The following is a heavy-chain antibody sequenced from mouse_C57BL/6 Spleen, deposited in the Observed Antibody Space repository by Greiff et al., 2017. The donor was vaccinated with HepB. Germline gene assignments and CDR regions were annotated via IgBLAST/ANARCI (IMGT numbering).Heavy chain of an antibody. CDR1: GYTFTSYW. CDR2: IDPSDSYT. J-gene: IGHJ2*01. D-gene: IGHD4-1*01. Sequence: QVQLQQPGAELVKPGASVKLSCKASGYTFTSYWMQWVKQRPGQGLEWIGEIDPSDSYTNYTQKFKGKATLTVDTSSSTAYMQLSSLTSEDSAVYYCASAGILLDYWGQGTTLTVSS. CDR3: ASAGILLDY. V-gene: IGHV1-50*01.